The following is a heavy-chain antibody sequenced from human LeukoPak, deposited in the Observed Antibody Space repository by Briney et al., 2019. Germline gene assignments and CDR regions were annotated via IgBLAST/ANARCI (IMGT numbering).Heavy chain of an antibody. CDR3: AQKGGADT. D-gene: IGHD2-15*01. Sequence: PGGSLRLSCAASGFTFSSYAMSWVRQAPGKGLEWVSYISSSSSNIIYYADSVKGRFTISRDNAKNSLYLHMNSLRDEDTAVYYCAQKGGADTWGQGTLVTVSS. CDR1: GFTFSSYA. J-gene: IGHJ5*02. V-gene: IGHV3-48*02. CDR2: ISSSSSNII.